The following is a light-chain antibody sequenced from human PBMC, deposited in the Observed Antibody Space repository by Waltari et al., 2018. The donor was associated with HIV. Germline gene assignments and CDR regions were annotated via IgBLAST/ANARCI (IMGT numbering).Light chain of an antibody. J-gene: IGLJ3*02. CDR2: YSD. V-gene: IGLV1-47*01. CDR1: SSNIGSHF. CDR3: AAWDNYLNAWV. Sequence: QSVLTQPPSMSVTPGQKVTILCSGASSNIGSHFVSWYQQLPGATPQLIIYYSDRRPSGVPDRFSGSESGTSASLAISGLRSEDEADYYCAAWDNYLNAWVFGGGTKVTVL.